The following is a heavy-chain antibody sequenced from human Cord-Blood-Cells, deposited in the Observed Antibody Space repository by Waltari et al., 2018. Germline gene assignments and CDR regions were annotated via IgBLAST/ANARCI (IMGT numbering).Heavy chain of an antibody. CDR1: GYSFTSYW. Sequence: EVQLVQSGAEVKKPGESLKISCKGSGYSFTSYWTGWVRQMPGKGLEWMGIIYPGDSDTRYSPSFQGQVTISADKSISTAYLQWSSLKASDTAMYYCARWGLGYCSSTSCEYFQHWGQGTLVTVSS. CDR2: IYPGDSDT. V-gene: IGHV5-51*01. D-gene: IGHD2-2*01. CDR3: ARWGLGYCSSTSCEYFQH. J-gene: IGHJ1*01.